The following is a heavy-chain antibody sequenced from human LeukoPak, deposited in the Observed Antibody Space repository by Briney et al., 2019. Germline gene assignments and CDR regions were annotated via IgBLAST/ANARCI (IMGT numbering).Heavy chain of an antibody. D-gene: IGHD4-23*01. CDR3: ATNGGNSNYWYFDL. CDR1: GGSISSSSYY. Sequence: SETLSLTCTVSGGSISSSSYYWGWTRQPPGKGLEWIGRIYYSGSTHYNPSLKSRVTISVDTSKNQFSLKLSSVTAADTAVYYCATNGGNSNYWYFDLWGRGTLVTVSS. V-gene: IGHV4-39*07. J-gene: IGHJ2*01. CDR2: IYYSGST.